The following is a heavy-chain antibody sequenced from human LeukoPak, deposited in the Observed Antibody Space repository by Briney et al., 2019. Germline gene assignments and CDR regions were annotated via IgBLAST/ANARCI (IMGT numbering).Heavy chain of an antibody. CDR1: GFIVSSNY. Sequence: GGSLRLSCAASGFIVSSNYMSWVRQAPGKGLEWVSVIYSGGSTYYADSVKGRFTISRDNSKNTLYLQMNSLRAEDTAVYYCARAVAANHDAFDIWGQGTMVTVSS. D-gene: IGHD6-19*01. J-gene: IGHJ3*02. CDR2: IYSGGST. V-gene: IGHV3-66*01. CDR3: ARAVAANHDAFDI.